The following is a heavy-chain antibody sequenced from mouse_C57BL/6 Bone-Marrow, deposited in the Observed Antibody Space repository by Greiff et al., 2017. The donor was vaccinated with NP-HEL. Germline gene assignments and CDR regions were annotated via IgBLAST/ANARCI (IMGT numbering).Heavy chain of an antibody. V-gene: IGHV5-17*01. CDR1: GFTFSDYG. CDR2: ISSGSSTI. D-gene: IGHD2-3*01. Sequence: EVKVVESGGGLVKPGGSLKLSCAASGFTFSDYGMHWVRQAPEKGLEWVAYISSGSSTIYYADTVKGRFTISRDNAKNTLFLQMTSLRSEDTAMYYCATDGPYYFDYWGQGTTLTVSS. J-gene: IGHJ2*01. CDR3: ATDGPYYFDY.